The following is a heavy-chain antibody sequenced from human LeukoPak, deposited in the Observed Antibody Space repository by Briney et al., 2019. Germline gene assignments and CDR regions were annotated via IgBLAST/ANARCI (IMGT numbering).Heavy chain of an antibody. CDR3: ARPPKDASGYYLI. J-gene: IGHJ4*02. CDR2: IKQDGSEK. V-gene: IGHV3-7*01. Sequence: PGGSLRLSCAASGFTFSSYWMSWVRQAPGKGLEWVANIKQDGSEKYYVDSVKGRFTISRDNAKNSLYLQMNSLRAEDTAVYYCARPPKDASGYYLIWGQGTLVTVSS. CDR1: GFTFSSYW. D-gene: IGHD3-22*01.